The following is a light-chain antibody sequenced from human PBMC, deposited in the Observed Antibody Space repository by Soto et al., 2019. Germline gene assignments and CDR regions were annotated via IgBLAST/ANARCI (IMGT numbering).Light chain of an antibody. CDR3: QKYTSAPLT. J-gene: IGKJ4*01. V-gene: IGKV1-27*01. CDR1: QGIAPY. Sequence: DVPMTQSPSSLSAFVGDRVTITCRASQGIAPYLAWFQQKPGKVPKLLIYATSTLQSGVPSRFSGSGSGTDFTLTINSLQPEDVGTYYCQKYTSAPLTFGGGTKVEIK. CDR2: ATS.